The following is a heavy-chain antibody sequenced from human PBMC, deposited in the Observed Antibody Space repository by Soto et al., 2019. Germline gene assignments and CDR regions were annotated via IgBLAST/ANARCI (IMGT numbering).Heavy chain of an antibody. CDR2: ISGSGGSI. D-gene: IGHD6-13*01. J-gene: IGHJ4*02. V-gene: IGHV3-23*01. CDR3: ARVAPEYSSTPRRFDF. Sequence: GVLRLSCAASGFTFGIYAMSWVRQAPGKGLEWVSSISGSGGSIYYAHSVKGRFTISRDKTKNTLDLQMNSLRAEDTAVYHCARVAPEYSSTPRRFDFWGQGTLVTSPQ. CDR1: GFTFGIYA.